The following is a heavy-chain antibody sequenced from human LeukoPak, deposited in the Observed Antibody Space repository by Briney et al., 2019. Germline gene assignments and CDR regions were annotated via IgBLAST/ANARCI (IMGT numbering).Heavy chain of an antibody. D-gene: IGHD3-22*01. CDR3: ARHYYDSSGYFHDAFDI. CDR2: IHSGGTT. CDR1: GFTVSSNY. V-gene: IGHV3-53*01. J-gene: IGHJ3*02. Sequence: GSLRLSCAASGFTVSSNYMSWVRQAPGKGLEWVSVIHSGGTTYYADSVKGRFTISRDNSKNTLYLQMNSLRAEDTAMYYCARHYYDSSGYFHDAFDIWGQGTMVTVSS.